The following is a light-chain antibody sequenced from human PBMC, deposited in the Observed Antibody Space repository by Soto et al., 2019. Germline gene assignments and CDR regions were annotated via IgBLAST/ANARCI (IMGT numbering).Light chain of an antibody. J-gene: IGKJ1*01. V-gene: IGKV1-39*01. CDR1: QSISSY. CDR2: TAS. Sequence: DIQMTQSPSSLSASVGDRVSISCRASQSISSYLNWYQQKAGKAPKLLISTASSLQSGVPSRFIGSGSGTDFTLTITTLQPDDLATYYCQQTYSNPRTFGQGTKVDIK. CDR3: QQTYSNPRT.